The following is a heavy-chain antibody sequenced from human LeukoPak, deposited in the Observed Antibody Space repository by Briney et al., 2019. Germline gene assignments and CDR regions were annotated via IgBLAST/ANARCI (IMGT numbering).Heavy chain of an antibody. CDR1: GFTFGDYA. J-gene: IGHJ4*02. CDR2: IRSKGYGGTT. Sequence: PGGSLRLSCRASGFTFGDYAMSWVRQAPGKGLEWVGFIRSKGYGGTTEYAASVKGRFTISRDDSKSIAYLQMNSLKTEDTAVYYCTRVDWLLPLEYYFDYWGQGTLVTVSS. CDR3: TRVDWLLPLEYYFDY. V-gene: IGHV3-49*04. D-gene: IGHD3-9*01.